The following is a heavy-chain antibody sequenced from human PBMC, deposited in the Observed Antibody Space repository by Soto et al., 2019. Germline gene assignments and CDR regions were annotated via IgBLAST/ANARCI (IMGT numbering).Heavy chain of an antibody. Sequence: SETLSLTCTVSGGSISSSSYYWGWIRQPPGKGLEWIGSIYYSGSTYYNPSLKSRVTISVDTSKNQFSLKLSSVTAADTAVYYCARQKGYYDFWSGGYGMDVWGQGTTVT. CDR2: IYYSGST. V-gene: IGHV4-39*01. CDR3: ARQKGYYDFWSGGYGMDV. D-gene: IGHD3-3*01. J-gene: IGHJ6*02. CDR1: GGSISSSSYY.